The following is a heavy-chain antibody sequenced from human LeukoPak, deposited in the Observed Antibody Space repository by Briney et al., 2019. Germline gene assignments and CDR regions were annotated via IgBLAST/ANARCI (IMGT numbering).Heavy chain of an antibody. J-gene: IGHJ6*03. Sequence: GSSVKVSCKTSGGTFSSFAITWVRQTPGQGLEWMGGIIPIFGTINYAQKFQDRVTITADKSTSTAYMKLSSLRSEDTAVYFCARVVGLTGYSSNWYSGYYYYMDVWGKGTTVTVSS. CDR1: GGTFSSFA. V-gene: IGHV1-69*06. CDR2: IIPIFGTI. CDR3: ARVVGLTGYSSNWYSGYYYYMDV. D-gene: IGHD6-13*01.